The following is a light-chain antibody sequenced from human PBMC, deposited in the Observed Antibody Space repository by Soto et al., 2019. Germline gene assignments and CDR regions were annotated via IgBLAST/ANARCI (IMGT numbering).Light chain of an antibody. V-gene: IGLV4-69*01. CDR1: SGHSSYA. J-gene: IGLJ2*01. Sequence: QLVLTQSPSASASLGASFKLTCTLSSGHSSYAIAWHQQQPEKGPRYLMKLSSDGSHSKGDGIPDRFSGSSSGAERYLTISSLPSEDEADYYCQTWDTGARVVFGGGTKLTVL. CDR2: LSSDGSH. CDR3: QTWDTGARVV.